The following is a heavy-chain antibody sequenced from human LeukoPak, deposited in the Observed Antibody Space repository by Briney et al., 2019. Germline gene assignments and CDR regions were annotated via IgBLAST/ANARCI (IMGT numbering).Heavy chain of an antibody. V-gene: IGHV3-33*01. CDR3: ALGVRGFDAFDI. D-gene: IGHD3-10*01. J-gene: IGHJ3*02. Sequence: SGGSLRLSCAASGFTFSSYGMLGVRQAPGKGLEWVADIWNDGSNKYYADSVRGRFTISRDNSKNTLYLQMTSLRAEDTAVYYCALGVRGFDAFDIWCEGTMVTVSS. CDR1: GFTFSSYG. CDR2: IWNDGSNK.